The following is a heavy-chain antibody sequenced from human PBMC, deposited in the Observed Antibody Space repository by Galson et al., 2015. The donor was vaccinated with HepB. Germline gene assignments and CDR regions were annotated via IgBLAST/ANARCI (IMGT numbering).Heavy chain of an antibody. CDR1: GFTFSSSW. V-gene: IGHV3-23*03. J-gene: IGHJ4*02. CDR2: IDSDERGT. Sequence: SLRLSCAASGFTFSSSWMSWVRQAPGKGLVWVAYIDSDERGTKYADSVKGRFTISRDDSKNTVYLQMNSVRVEDTAVYFCAKDFCRADNCDPFDYWGQRTLVTVSS. CDR3: AKDFCRADNCDPFDY. D-gene: IGHD2-15*01.